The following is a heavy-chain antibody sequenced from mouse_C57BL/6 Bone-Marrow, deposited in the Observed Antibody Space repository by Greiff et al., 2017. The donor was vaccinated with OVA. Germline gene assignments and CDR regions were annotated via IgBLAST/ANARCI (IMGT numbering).Heavy chain of an antibody. V-gene: IGHV1-81*01. J-gene: IGHJ1*03. CDR2: IYPRSGNT. CDR3: ALYYYGSSYGYFDV. D-gene: IGHD1-1*01. Sequence: VQLQQSGAELARPGASVKLSCKASGYTFTSYGISWVKQRTGQGLEWIGEIYPRSGNTYYNEKFKGKATLTADKSSSTAYMEIRSLTSEDSAVYFCALYYYGSSYGYFDVWGTGTTVTVSS. CDR1: GYTFTSYG.